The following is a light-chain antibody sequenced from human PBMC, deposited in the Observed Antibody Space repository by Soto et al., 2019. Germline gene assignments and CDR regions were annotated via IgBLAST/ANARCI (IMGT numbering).Light chain of an antibody. CDR3: QHYNSYGT. CDR1: QTISSW. CDR2: SAF. V-gene: IGKV1-5*01. Sequence: DIQMTQSPSTLSGSVGDRVTITCRASQTISSWLAWYQQKPGKAPKLLIYSAFNLQSGAPSRFSGGGSGTEFTLTISSLQPDDFATYYCQHYNSYGTFGQGTKVDI. J-gene: IGKJ1*01.